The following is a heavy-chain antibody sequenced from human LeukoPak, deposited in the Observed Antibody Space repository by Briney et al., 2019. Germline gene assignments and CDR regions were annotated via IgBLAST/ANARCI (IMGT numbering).Heavy chain of an antibody. J-gene: IGHJ4*02. CDR1: GGSISSGGYS. V-gene: IGHV4-30-2*01. Sequence: PSETLSLTCAVSGGSISSGGYSWSWIRQPPGKGLEWIGYIYHSGSTYYNPSLKSRVTISVDRSKNQFSLKLSSVTAADTAVYYCARDRDMYYFDYWGQGTLVTVSS. CDR2: IYHSGST. CDR3: ARDRDMYYFDY.